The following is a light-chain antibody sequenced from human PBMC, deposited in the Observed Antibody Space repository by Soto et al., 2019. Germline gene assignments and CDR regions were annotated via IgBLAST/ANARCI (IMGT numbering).Light chain of an antibody. V-gene: IGLV2-14*01. CDR2: DVS. CDR1: SSDVGNYNY. Sequence: QSALTQPASVSGSPGQSITISCTGTSSDVGNYNYVSWYQQHPGQAPKVMIYDVSYRPSGVSNRFSGSKSRNTSSLTTSGLQADDDAYYYCRLFTRSHSLIFCGGTKASVL. J-gene: IGLJ2*01. CDR3: RLFTRSHSLI.